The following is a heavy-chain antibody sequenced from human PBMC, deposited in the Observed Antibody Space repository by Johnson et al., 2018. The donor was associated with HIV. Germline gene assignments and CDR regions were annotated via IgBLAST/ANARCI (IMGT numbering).Heavy chain of an antibody. Sequence: VQLVESGGGLVQPGGSLRLSCAASGFAVSSNYMSWVRQAPGKGLEWVSVIYSGGSTYYADHVKGRFTISRDNSKNTVYRKMNSLRAEDTAVYYCARAREVYYLDAFDIWGQGTMVTVSS. J-gene: IGHJ3*02. V-gene: IGHV3-53*01. D-gene: IGHD3-22*01. CDR3: ARAREVYYLDAFDI. CDR2: IYSGGST. CDR1: GFAVSSNY.